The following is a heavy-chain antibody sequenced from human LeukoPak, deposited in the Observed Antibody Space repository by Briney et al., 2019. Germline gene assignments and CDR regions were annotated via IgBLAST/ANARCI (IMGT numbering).Heavy chain of an antibody. J-gene: IGHJ4*02. CDR2: INHSGST. CDR3: ASPRYSGYDYKYDY. CDR1: GGSFSGYY. Sequence: NASETLSLTCAVYGGSFSGYYWSWIRQPPGKGLEWIGEINHSGSTNYNPSLKSRVTISVDTSKNQFSLKLSSVTAADTAVYYCASPRYSGYDYKYDYWGQGTLVTVSS. V-gene: IGHV4-34*01. D-gene: IGHD5-12*01.